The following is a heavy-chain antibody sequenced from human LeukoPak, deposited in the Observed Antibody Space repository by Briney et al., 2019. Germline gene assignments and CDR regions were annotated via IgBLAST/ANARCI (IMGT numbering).Heavy chain of an antibody. D-gene: IGHD3-10*01. J-gene: IGHJ4*02. Sequence: HPGRALRLSCAASGFTFSTYGMQWVRQAPAKGLEWVALIWYDGNNKYYADSVKGRFTISRDNSKNTLYLQMNSLRAEDTAVYYCATDQMYYYGSRSYSPFNHWGQGTLVTVSS. CDR1: GFTFSTYG. CDR3: ATDQMYYYGSRSYSPFNH. CDR2: IWYDGNNK. V-gene: IGHV3-33*01.